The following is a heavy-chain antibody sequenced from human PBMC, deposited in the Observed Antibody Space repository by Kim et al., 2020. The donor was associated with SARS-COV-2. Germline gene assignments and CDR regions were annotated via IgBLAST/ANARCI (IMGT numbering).Heavy chain of an antibody. Sequence: NPSLKSRVTRSVATAKNQFSRKLSSVTAADTAVYYCARRGRGEWLDYFDYWGQGTLVTVSS. CDR3: ARRGRGEWLDYFDY. D-gene: IGHD3-16*01. V-gene: IGHV4-39*01. J-gene: IGHJ4*02.